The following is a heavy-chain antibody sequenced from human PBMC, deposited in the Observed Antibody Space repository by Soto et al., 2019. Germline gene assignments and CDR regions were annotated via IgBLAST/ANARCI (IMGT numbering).Heavy chain of an antibody. CDR3: AIASSSSAPGVDY. D-gene: IGHD6-6*01. J-gene: IGHJ4*02. CDR1: GFGLSSYA. V-gene: IGHV3-23*01. CDR2: ISGSGGAT. Sequence: EVQLLESGGDLVQPGGSLRLSCAASGFGLSSYAVSWVRQAPGKGLEWVSVISGSGGATYYADSVKGRFTISRDNSKNTLYLQMNSVRAEDTAVYYCAIASSSSAPGVDYWGQGTLVTVSS.